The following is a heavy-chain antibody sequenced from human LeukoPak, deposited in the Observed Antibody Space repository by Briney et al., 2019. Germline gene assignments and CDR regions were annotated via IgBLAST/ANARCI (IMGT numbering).Heavy chain of an antibody. CDR1: EFSVGSNY. CDR3: AGGGRWYGLFDY. D-gene: IGHD4-23*01. J-gene: IGHJ4*02. V-gene: IGHV3-66*01. CDR2: IYSGGST. Sequence: GGSLRLSCAASEFSVGSNYMSWVRQAPGKGLEWVSVIYSGGSTYYADSVKGRFTISRDNSKNTLYLQMNSLRAEDTAVYYCAGGGRWYGLFDYWGQGTLVTVSS.